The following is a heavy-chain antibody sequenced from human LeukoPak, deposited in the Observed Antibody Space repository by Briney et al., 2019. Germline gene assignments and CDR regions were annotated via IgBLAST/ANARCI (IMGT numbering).Heavy chain of an antibody. V-gene: IGHV4-4*02. CDR3: SSESGAFCPFGY. D-gene: IGHD1-26*01. J-gene: IGHJ4*02. Sequence: SETLSLTCDVSGGSISNTNWWSWVRQPPGQGLEWIGEVSLAGQTSYNPSLNGRVTMSLDESSNQLSLKLPSVSATDTAIYYCSSESGAFCPFGYWGQGTLVIVPS. CDR2: VSLAGQT. CDR1: GGSISNTNW.